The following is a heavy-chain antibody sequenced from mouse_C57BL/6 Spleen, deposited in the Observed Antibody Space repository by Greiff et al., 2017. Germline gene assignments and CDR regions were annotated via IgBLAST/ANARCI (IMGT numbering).Heavy chain of an antibody. CDR1: GFTFTDYY. J-gene: IGHJ1*03. CDR2: ISNKANGYTI. V-gene: IGHV7-3*01. Sequence: EVKLVESGGGLVPPGGSLCLSCSVSGFTFTDYYMNWVRQSPGKALEWLGFISNKANGYTIEYRASVKGLFTISRESSQHVLYLQMNALRTEDRATYYCARYNPCYIDVWGTGTTVTVSS. CDR3: ARYNPCYIDV.